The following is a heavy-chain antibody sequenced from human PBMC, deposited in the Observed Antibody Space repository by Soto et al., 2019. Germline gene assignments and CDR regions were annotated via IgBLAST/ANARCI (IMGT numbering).Heavy chain of an antibody. Sequence: ASVKVSCKASGGTFSSYAISWVRQAPGQGLEWMGGIIPIFGTANYAQKFQGRVTITADESTSTAYMELSSLRSEDTAVYYCAIDYYDSSGYYEPTDYWGQGTLVTVSS. D-gene: IGHD3-22*01. V-gene: IGHV1-69*13. CDR2: IIPIFGTA. CDR3: AIDYYDSSGYYEPTDY. CDR1: GGTFSSYA. J-gene: IGHJ4*02.